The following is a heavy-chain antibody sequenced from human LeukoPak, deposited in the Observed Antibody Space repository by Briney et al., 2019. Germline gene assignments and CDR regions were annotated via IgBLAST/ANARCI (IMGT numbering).Heavy chain of an antibody. CDR1: GFTFSSYE. CDR3: AELGITMIGGV. CDR2: ISSSGSTI. D-gene: IGHD3-10*02. J-gene: IGHJ6*04. Sequence: GGSLRLSCAAPGFTFSSYEMNWVRQAPGKGLGWVSYISSSGSTIYYADSVKGRFTISRDNAKKSLYLQMNSLRAEDTAVYYCAELGITMIGGVWGKGTTVTISS. V-gene: IGHV3-48*03.